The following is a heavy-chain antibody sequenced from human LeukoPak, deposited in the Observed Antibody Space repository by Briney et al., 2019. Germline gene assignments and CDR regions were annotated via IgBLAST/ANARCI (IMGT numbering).Heavy chain of an antibody. Sequence: GGSLRLSCAASGFTFSSYAMSWVRQAPGKGLEWVSSISSSSSYIYYADSVKGRFTISRDNAKNSLYLQMNSLRAEDTAVYYCARYSIAAAGKDYWGQGTLVTVSS. J-gene: IGHJ4*02. D-gene: IGHD6-13*01. V-gene: IGHV3-21*01. CDR1: GFTFSSYA. CDR3: ARYSIAAAGKDY. CDR2: ISSSSSYI.